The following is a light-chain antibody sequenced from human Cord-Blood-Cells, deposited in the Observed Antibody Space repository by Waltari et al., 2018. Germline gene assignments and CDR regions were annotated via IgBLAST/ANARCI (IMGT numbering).Light chain of an antibody. Sequence: DIQMTQSPSSLSAYVGDRVTIPCRASPSISSHLNWYQQKPGKAPKLLIYAASSLQSGVPSRFSGSGSGTDFTLTISSLQPEDFATYYCQQSYSTPYTFGQGTKLEIK. CDR1: PSISSH. CDR3: QQSYSTPYT. V-gene: IGKV1-39*01. J-gene: IGKJ2*01. CDR2: AAS.